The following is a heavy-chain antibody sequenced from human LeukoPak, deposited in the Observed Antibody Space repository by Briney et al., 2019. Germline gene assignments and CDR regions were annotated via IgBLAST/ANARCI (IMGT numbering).Heavy chain of an antibody. J-gene: IGHJ4*02. V-gene: IGHV4-31*03. CDR2: IYYSGST. D-gene: IGHD6-6*01. CDR3: ASKRGKYSSFGD. Sequence: SETLSLTCTVSGGSISSGGYHWSWIRQHPGKGLEWIGYIYYSGSTYYNPSLKSRVTISVDTSKNQFSLKLSSVTAADTAVYYCASKRGKYSSFGDWGQGTLVTVSS. CDR1: GGSISSGGYH.